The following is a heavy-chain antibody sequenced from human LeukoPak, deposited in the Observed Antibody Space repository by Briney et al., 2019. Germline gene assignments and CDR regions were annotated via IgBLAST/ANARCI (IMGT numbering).Heavy chain of an antibody. D-gene: IGHD3-9*01. V-gene: IGHV1-18*01. J-gene: IGHJ3*02. CDR2: ISAYNGNT. Sequence: ASVKVSCKASGYTFTSYGISWVRQAPGQGLEWMGWISAYNGNTNYAQKLQGRVTMTTDTSTSTAYMELRSLRSDDTAVYYCAREHVLRYFDWLWTSDVFDIWGQGTMVTVSS. CDR1: GYTFTSYG. CDR3: AREHVLRYFDWLWTSDVFDI.